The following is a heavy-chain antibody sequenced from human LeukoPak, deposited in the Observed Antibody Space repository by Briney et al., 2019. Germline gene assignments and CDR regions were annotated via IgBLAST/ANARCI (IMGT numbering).Heavy chain of an antibody. CDR3: ARDRQDIVVVPDY. D-gene: IGHD2-2*01. J-gene: IGHJ4*02. CDR2: ISSSSSTI. Sequence: GGSLRLSCAASGFTFSSYSMNGVRQAPGKGLEWVSYISSSSSTIYYADSVKGRFTISRDNAKNSLYLQMNSLRAEDTAVYYCARDRQDIVVVPDYWGQGTLVTVSS. V-gene: IGHV3-48*01. CDR1: GFTFSSYS.